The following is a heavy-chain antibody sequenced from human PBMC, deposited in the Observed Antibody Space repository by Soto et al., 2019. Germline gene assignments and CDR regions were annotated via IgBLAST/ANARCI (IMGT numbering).Heavy chain of an antibody. Sequence: EVQLLESGGGLVQPGGSLRLSCAASGFTFSSYAMSWVRQAPGKGLEWVSGISGSGGNIYYADSVKGRFTISRDNSKNTLYLQMNSLRAEDTAVYYCAKVSSAAAYQYYYGMDVWCQGTTVTVSS. CDR3: AKVSSAAAYQYYYGMDV. D-gene: IGHD2-2*01. V-gene: IGHV3-23*01. CDR2: ISGSGGNI. CDR1: GFTFSSYA. J-gene: IGHJ6*02.